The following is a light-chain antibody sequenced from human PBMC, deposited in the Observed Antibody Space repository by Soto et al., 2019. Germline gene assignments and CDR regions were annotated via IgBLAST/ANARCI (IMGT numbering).Light chain of an antibody. CDR1: QSISSW. CDR2: EAS. Sequence: DIQMTQSPSTLSASVGDRVTITCRASQSISSWLAWYQQKPGKAPKLLIYEASTLAPGVPSRFSGSGSGTEFTLTISSLQPDDFATYYCQQYDDLYTFGQGTRLEI. J-gene: IGKJ5*01. CDR3: QQYDDLYT. V-gene: IGKV1-5*01.